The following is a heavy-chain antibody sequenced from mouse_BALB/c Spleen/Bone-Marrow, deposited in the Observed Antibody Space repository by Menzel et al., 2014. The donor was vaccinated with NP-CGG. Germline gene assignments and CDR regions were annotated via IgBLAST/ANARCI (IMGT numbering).Heavy chain of an antibody. CDR1: GYAFSNYW. V-gene: IGHV1-80*01. CDR3: ARCDGYSYYFHY. J-gene: IGHJ2*01. CDR2: IYPGDGDT. Sequence: QVQLQQSGADLVRPGSSVKISRKAPGYAFSNYWMNWVKQRPGQGLEWIGQIYPGDGDTNYNGKFKGKATLTADKSSSTAYMQLNSLTSEDSAVYFCARCDGYSYYFHYWVQGTTLTVSS. D-gene: IGHD2-3*01.